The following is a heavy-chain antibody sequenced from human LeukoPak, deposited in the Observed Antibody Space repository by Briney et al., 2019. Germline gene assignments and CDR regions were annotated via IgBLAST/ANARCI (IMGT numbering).Heavy chain of an antibody. Sequence: SVKVSCKASGGTFSSYAISWVRQAPGQGLEWMGGIIPIFGTANYAQKFQGRVTITTDESTSTAYMELSSLRSEDTAVHHCARDRDSAAFDIWGQGTMVTVSS. CDR1: GGTFSSYA. CDR2: IIPIFGTA. J-gene: IGHJ3*02. V-gene: IGHV1-69*05. D-gene: IGHD2-15*01. CDR3: ARDRDSAAFDI.